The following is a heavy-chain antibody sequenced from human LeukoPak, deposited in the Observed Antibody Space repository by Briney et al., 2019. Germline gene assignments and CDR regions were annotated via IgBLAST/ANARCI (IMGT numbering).Heavy chain of an antibody. Sequence: SETLSLTCTVSGGSISSSSYYWGWIRQPPGKGLEWLGSIYYSGSTYYNPSLKSRVTISVDTSKNQFSLKLSSVTAADTAVYYCARANYYDISGYYYAWYFDYWGQGTLVTVSS. J-gene: IGHJ4*02. V-gene: IGHV4-39*07. CDR3: ARANYYDISGYYYAWYFDY. CDR1: GGSISSSSYY. D-gene: IGHD3-22*01. CDR2: IYYSGST.